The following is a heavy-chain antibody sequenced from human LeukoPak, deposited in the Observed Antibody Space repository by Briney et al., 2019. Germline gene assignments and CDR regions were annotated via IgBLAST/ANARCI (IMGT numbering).Heavy chain of an antibody. Sequence: PSETLSLTCTVSGGSISSGGYYWSWIRQHPGKGLEWIGYIYYSGSTYYNPSLKSRVTISVDTSKNQFSLKLSSVTAADTAVYYCARDAWQTDGMDVWGQGTTVTVSS. V-gene: IGHV4-31*03. J-gene: IGHJ6*02. CDR3: ARDAWQTDGMDV. CDR1: GGSISSGGYY. CDR2: IYYSGST.